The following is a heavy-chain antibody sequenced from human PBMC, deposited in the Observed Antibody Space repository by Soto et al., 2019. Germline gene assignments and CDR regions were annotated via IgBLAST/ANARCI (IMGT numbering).Heavy chain of an antibody. V-gene: IGHV1-18*01. CDR3: ARGVVRGVMRQNDAFDI. Sequence: APVKVSCKASGYTFTSSGISWGRQAPGQGLEWMGWISAYNGNTNYAQKLQGRVTMTTDTSTSTAYMELRSLRSDDTAVYYCARGVVRGVMRQNDAFDIWGQGTLVTVSS. D-gene: IGHD3-10*01. CDR2: ISAYNGNT. CDR1: GYTFTSSG. J-gene: IGHJ3*02.